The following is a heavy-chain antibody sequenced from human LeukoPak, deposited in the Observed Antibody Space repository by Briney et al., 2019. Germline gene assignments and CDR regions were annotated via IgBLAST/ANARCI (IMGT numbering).Heavy chain of an antibody. CDR3: ARGHGVLRFLEWLY. V-gene: IGHV4-34*01. D-gene: IGHD3-3*01. J-gene: IGHJ4*02. CDR1: GGSFSGYY. Sequence: SETLSLTCAVYGGSFSGYYWSWIRQPPGKGLEWIGEINHSGSTNYNPSLKSRVTISVDTSKNQFSLKLSSVTAADTAVYYCARGHGVLRFLEWLYWGQGTLVTVSS. CDR2: INHSGST.